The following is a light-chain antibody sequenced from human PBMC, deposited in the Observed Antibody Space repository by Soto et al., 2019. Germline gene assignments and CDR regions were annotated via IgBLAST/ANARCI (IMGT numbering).Light chain of an antibody. CDR1: SSDVGGYKY. CDR3: SSYTSSSTLDV. J-gene: IGLJ1*01. V-gene: IGLV2-14*01. CDR2: EVS. Sequence: QSVLTQPASVSGSPGQSITISCTGTSSDVGGYKYVSWYQQHPGKAPKLMIYEVSNRPSGVSNRFSGSKSGNTASLTISGLQAEDGADYYCSSYTSSSTLDVFGTGTKVTVL.